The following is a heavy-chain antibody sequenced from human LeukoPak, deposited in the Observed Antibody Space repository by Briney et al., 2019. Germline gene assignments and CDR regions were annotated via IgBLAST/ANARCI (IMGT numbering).Heavy chain of an antibody. Sequence: PGGSLRLSCAASGFTFSSYAMSWVRQAPGKGLEWVSAISGSGGSTYYADSVKGRFTISRDNSKNTLYLQMNSLRAEDTAVYYCAKVVGNIVLMVYARYYYHMDVWGKGTTVTVSS. D-gene: IGHD2-8*01. V-gene: IGHV3-23*01. CDR1: GFTFSSYA. CDR3: AKVVGNIVLMVYARYYYHMDV. CDR2: ISGSGGST. J-gene: IGHJ6*03.